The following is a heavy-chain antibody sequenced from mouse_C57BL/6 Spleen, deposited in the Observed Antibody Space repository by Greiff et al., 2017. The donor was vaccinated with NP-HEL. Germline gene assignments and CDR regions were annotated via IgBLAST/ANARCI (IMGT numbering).Heavy chain of an antibody. CDR1: GYAFTNYL. V-gene: IGHV1-54*01. CDR3: ARYYDYDGGNYFDY. Sequence: QVQLQQSGAELVRPGTSVKVSCKASGYAFTNYLIEWVKQRPGQGLEWIGVINPGSGGTNYNEKFKGKATLTADKSSSTAYMQLSSLTSEDSAVYFCARYYDYDGGNYFDYWGQGTTLTVSS. D-gene: IGHD2-4*01. J-gene: IGHJ2*01. CDR2: INPGSGGT.